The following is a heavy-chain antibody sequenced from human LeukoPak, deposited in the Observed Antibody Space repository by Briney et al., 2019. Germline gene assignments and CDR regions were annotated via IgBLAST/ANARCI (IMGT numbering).Heavy chain of an antibody. J-gene: IGHJ3*02. CDR1: GGSISSSSYY. CDR3: ARAITMVRGVIITGAFDI. V-gene: IGHV4-39*01. D-gene: IGHD3-10*01. Sequence: SETPSLTCTVSGGSISSSSYYWGWIRQPPGKGLEWIGSIYYSGSTYYNPSLKSRVTISVDTSKNQFSLKLSSVTAADTAVYYCARAITMVRGVIITGAFDIWGQGTMVTVSS. CDR2: IYYSGST.